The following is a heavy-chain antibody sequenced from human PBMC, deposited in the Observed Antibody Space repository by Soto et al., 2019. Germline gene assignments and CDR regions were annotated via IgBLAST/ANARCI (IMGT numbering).Heavy chain of an antibody. Sequence: PSETLSLTCAVSAASISSRYWSWIRQAPGKGLEWIGYIYYSASTNYNPSLRSRVTMSVDTSKNQFSLKLTSVTAADTAVYYCARDGAPVPDCGQGTLVTVSS. CDR3: ARDGAPVPD. CDR2: IYYSAST. CDR1: AASISSRY. D-gene: IGHD1-26*01. J-gene: IGHJ4*02. V-gene: IGHV4-59*11.